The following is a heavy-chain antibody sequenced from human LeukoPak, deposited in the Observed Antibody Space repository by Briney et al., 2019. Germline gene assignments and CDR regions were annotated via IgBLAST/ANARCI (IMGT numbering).Heavy chain of an antibody. Sequence: SVRVSCKASGGTFSSYAISWVRQAPGQGLEWMGGIIPIFGTANYAQKFQGRVTITTDESTSTAYIELSSLRSEDTAVYYCARATPHYDILTGYYTSGQFDYWGQGTLVTVSS. CDR1: GGTFSSYA. CDR2: IIPIFGTA. D-gene: IGHD3-9*01. J-gene: IGHJ4*02. V-gene: IGHV1-69*05. CDR3: ARATPHYDILTGYYTSGQFDY.